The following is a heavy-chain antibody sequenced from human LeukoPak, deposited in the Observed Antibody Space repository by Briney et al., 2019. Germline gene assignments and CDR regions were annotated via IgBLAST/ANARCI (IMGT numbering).Heavy chain of an antibody. V-gene: IGHV3-21*01. Sequence: PGGSLRLSCTASGFTFGDYALNWVRQAPGKGLEWVACISSGSTYIFYADSVRGRFAVSRDNAKNSLYLQMNSLRADDTAVYYCVRENHGSFDYWGRGSLVTVSS. J-gene: IGHJ4*02. CDR1: GFTFGDYA. CDR2: ISSGSTYI. D-gene: IGHD1-14*01. CDR3: VRENHGSFDY.